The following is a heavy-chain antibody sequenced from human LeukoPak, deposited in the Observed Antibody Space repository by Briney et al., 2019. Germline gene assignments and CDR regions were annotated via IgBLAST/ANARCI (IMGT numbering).Heavy chain of an antibody. V-gene: IGHV4-4*07. CDR3: AREGGYSYGDAPLHFDY. Sequence: SETLSLTCTVSGGSISSYFWSWVRQPAGKGLEWIGRIYPSGNTNYNPSLKSRVTLSVDTSKTQFSLRLSSVTAADTAVYYCAREGGYSYGDAPLHFDYWGQGTLVTVSS. J-gene: IGHJ4*02. CDR1: GGSISSYF. D-gene: IGHD5-18*01. CDR2: IYPSGNT.